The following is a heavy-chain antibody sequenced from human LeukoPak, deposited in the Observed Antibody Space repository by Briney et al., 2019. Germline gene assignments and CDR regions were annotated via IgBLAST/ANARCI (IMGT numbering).Heavy chain of an antibody. CDR2: IYTSGST. CDR1: GGSISSYY. D-gene: IGHD3-22*01. CDR3: ATSSDSSGYYSDDAFDI. V-gene: IGHV4-4*07. Sequence: SETLSLTCTASGGSISSYYWSWIRQPAGKGLEWIERIYTSGSTNYNPSFKSRVTMSVDTSKNQFSLKPSSVTAADTAVYYCATSSDSSGYYSDDAFDIWGQGTMVTVSS. J-gene: IGHJ3*02.